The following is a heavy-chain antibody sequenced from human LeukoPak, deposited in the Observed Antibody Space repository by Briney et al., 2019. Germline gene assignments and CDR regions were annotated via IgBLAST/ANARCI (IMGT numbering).Heavy chain of an antibody. D-gene: IGHD6-19*01. CDR1: GGSISSGHYY. V-gene: IGHV4-61*02. J-gene: IGHJ4*02. CDR3: ASDKGASGWGLGY. Sequence: SETLSLTCTVSGGSISSGHYYLNWIRQPAGKGLEWIGRIYSRGSTNYNSSLKSRVTISVDTSKNQFSLKLTSVTAADTAVYYCASDKGASGWGLGYWGQGTLVTVSS. CDR2: IYSRGST.